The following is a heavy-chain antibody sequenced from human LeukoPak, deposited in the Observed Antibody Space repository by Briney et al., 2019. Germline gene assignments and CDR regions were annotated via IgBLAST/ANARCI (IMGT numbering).Heavy chain of an antibody. D-gene: IGHD3-10*01. CDR2: IYYSGST. J-gene: IGHJ4*02. V-gene: IGHV4-59*01. CDR3: AREVYGSGSSGYDY. Sequence: SETLSLTCTVSGGSISSYYWSWIRQPPGKGLEWIGYIYYSGSTNYNPSLKSRVTISVDTSKNQLSLKLSSVTAADTAVYYCAREVYGSGSSGYDYWGQGTLVTVSS. CDR1: GGSISSYY.